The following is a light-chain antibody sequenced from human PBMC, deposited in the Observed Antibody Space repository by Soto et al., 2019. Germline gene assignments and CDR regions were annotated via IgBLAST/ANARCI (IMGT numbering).Light chain of an antibody. Sequence: QSVLTQPPSASGTPGQRVTISCSGGSSNIGRHTVNWYQQLPGTAPKLLIYSSNQRPSGVPDRFSGSKSGTSASLAISGLQSEDEADYYCAAWDDSLNAWVFGGGTKLTVL. CDR2: SSN. V-gene: IGLV1-44*01. CDR1: SSNIGRHT. J-gene: IGLJ3*02. CDR3: AAWDDSLNAWV.